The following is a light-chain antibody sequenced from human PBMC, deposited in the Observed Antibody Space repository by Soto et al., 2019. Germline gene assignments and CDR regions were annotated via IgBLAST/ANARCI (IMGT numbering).Light chain of an antibody. CDR3: AAWDDSLNVYV. CDR2: SNN. J-gene: IGLJ1*01. CDR1: SSNIGSNT. Sequence: LTQPPSASWTPGQRVSISCSVSSSNIGSNTVNWYQQLPGTAPKLLIYSNNQRPSGVPDRFSGSKSGTSASLAISGPQSEDEADYYCAAWDDSLNVYVFGTGTKVTVL. V-gene: IGLV1-44*01.